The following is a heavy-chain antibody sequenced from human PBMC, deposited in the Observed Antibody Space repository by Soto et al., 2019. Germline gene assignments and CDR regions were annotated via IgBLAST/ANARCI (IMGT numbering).Heavy chain of an antibody. J-gene: IGHJ6*03. CDR3: TTDFGQVATLNYYYYYMDV. CDR2: IKSKTDGGTT. D-gene: IGHD5-12*01. V-gene: IGHV3-15*01. CDR1: GFTFSNAW. Sequence: GGSLRLSCAASGFTFSNAWMSWVRQAPGKGLEWVGRIKSKTDGGTTDYAAPVKGRFTISRDDSKNTLYLQMNSLKTEDTAVYYCTTDFGQVATLNYYYYYMDVWGKGTTVTVSS.